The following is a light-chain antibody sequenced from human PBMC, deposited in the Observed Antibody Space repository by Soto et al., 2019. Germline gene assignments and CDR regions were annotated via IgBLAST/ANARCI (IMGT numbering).Light chain of an antibody. J-gene: IGLJ2*01. CDR2: GNS. CDR1: SSNIGAGYD. CDR3: QSYDSSLSGVV. Sequence: QLVLTQPPSVSGAPGQRVTISCTGSSSNIGAGYDVHWYQQFPGTAPKLLIYGNSNRPSGVPDRFSGSKSGTSASLAITGLQAEDEADYYCQSYDSSLSGVVFSGGTKLTVL. V-gene: IGLV1-40*01.